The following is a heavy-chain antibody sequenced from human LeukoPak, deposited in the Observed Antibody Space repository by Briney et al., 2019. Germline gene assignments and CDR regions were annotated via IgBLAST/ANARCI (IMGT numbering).Heavy chain of an antibody. J-gene: IGHJ4*02. CDR2: IYYSGST. CDR1: GGSISSGSYY. Sequence: SETLSLTCTVSGGSISSGSYYWSWIRQPAGKGLEWIGRIYYSGSTNYNPSLKSRVTISVDTSKNQFSLKLSSVTAADTAVYYCARGQLELENWGQGTLVTVSS. D-gene: IGHD1-7*01. CDR3: ARGQLELEN. V-gene: IGHV4-61*10.